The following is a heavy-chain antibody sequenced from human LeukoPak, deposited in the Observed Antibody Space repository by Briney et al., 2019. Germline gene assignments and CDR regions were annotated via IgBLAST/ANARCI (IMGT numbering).Heavy chain of an antibody. D-gene: IGHD1-1*01. V-gene: IGHV4-38-2*02. CDR1: GYSISSDYY. CDR3: ARDALDYYYYYMDV. CDR2: IYHTGTT. Sequence: PSETLSLTCTVSGYSISSDYYWGWIRQSPGKGLEWIGSIYHTGTTYYNPSLKSRVTISIDTSKNQFSLKLSSVTAADTAVYYCARDALDYYYYYMDVWGKGTTVTISS. J-gene: IGHJ6*03.